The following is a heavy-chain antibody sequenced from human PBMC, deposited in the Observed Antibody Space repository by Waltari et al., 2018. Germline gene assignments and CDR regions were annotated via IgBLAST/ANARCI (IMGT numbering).Heavy chain of an antibody. V-gene: IGHV1-3*01. Sequence: QVQLVQSGAEVKKPGASVKVSCKASGYTFTSYAMHWVRQAPGQRLEWMGWINAGNGNTKYSQKFQGRVTINRDTSASTAYMELSSLRSEDTAVYYCARGGYSSGWSYFDYWGQGTLVTVSS. CDR2: INAGNGNT. CDR1: GYTFTSYA. CDR3: ARGGYSSGWSYFDY. J-gene: IGHJ4*02. D-gene: IGHD6-19*01.